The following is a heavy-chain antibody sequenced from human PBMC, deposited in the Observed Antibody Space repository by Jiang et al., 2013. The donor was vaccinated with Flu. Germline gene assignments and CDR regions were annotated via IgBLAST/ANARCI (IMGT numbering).Heavy chain of an antibody. D-gene: IGHD3-16*02. J-gene: IGHJ5*02. CDR1: GGSFSGYY. CDR2: INHSGST. CDR3: ARQMAAGWPGYVWGSYRYTAWFDP. Sequence: LLKPSETLSLTCAVYGGSFSGYYWSWIRQPPGKGLEWIGEINHSGSTNYNPSLKSRVTISVDTSKNQFSLKLSSVTAADTAVYYCARQMAAGWPGYVWGSYRYTAWFDPWGQGTLVTVSS. V-gene: IGHV4-34*01.